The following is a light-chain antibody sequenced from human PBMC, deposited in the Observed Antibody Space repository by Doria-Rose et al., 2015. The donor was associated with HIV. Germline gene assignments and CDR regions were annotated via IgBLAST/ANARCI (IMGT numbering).Light chain of an antibody. Sequence: TQSPGTLSLSPGERATLSCRASQRVKSSYLARYQQKPGQAPRLLIYDASTRATGIPDRFSGSGSGTDFTLTISRLEPEDVAVYYCQQYSTSRGTFGQGTRLEIK. CDR3: QQYSTSRGT. V-gene: IGKV3-20*01. CDR2: DAS. CDR1: QRVKSSY. J-gene: IGKJ5*01.